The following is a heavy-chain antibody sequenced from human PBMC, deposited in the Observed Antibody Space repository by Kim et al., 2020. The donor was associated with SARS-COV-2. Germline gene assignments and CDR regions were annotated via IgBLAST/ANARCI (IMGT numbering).Heavy chain of an antibody. CDR1: GGSFSGYY. CDR2: INHSGST. CDR3: ARGKNRAYYGMDV. J-gene: IGHJ6*02. V-gene: IGHV4-34*01. Sequence: SETLSLTCAVYGGSFSGYYWSWIRQPPGKGLEWIGEINHSGSTNYNPSLKSRVTISVDTSKNQFSLKLSSVTAADTAVYYCARGKNRAYYGMDVWGQGTTVTVSS.